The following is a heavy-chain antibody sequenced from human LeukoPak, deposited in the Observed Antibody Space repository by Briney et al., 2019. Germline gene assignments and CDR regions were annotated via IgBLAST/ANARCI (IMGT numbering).Heavy chain of an antibody. CDR1: GGSISSSNYY. V-gene: IGHV4-39*01. Sequence: SETLSLTCSVSGGSISSSNYYWGWIRQPPGKGLEWIGSIYYSGSTYYNPSLKSRVTISVDTSKNQFSLKLSSVTAADTAVYYCARRSSSNWFDPWGQGTLVTVSS. CDR3: ARRSSSNWFDP. J-gene: IGHJ5*02. CDR2: IYYSGST.